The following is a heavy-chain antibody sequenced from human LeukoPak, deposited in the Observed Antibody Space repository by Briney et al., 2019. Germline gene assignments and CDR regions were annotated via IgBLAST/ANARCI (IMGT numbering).Heavy chain of an antibody. V-gene: IGHV3-66*01. CDR3: ARAPQGGYSGYDSLFDY. CDR2: IYSGGST. D-gene: IGHD5-12*01. Sequence: PGGSLRLSCTASGFTFGDYAMSWFRQAPGKGLEWVSVIYSGGSTYYADSVKGRFTISRDNSKNTLYLQMNSLRAEDTAVYYCARAPQGGYSGYDSLFDYWGQGTLVTVSS. CDR1: GFTFGDYA. J-gene: IGHJ4*02.